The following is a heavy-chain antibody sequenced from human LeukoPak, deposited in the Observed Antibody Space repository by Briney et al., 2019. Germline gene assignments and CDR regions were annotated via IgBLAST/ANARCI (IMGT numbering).Heavy chain of an antibody. CDR1: GFTFSSYA. D-gene: IGHD4-17*01. J-gene: IGHJ3*02. CDR3: AKSHDGDPKEGAFDI. V-gene: IGHV3-30*02. Sequence: GGSLRLSCAASGFTFSSYAMSWVRQAPGKGLEWVAFIRYDGSNKYYADSVKGRFTISRDNSKNTLFLQMNSLRSEDTAVYYCAKSHDGDPKEGAFDIWGQGTMVTVSS. CDR2: IRYDGSNK.